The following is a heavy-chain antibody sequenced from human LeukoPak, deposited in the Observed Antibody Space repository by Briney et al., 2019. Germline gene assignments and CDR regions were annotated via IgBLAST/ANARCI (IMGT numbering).Heavy chain of an antibody. J-gene: IGHJ4*02. CDR3: ARLRDSNNWYAVDY. V-gene: IGHV4-59*01. Sequence: SETLSLTCTVSGASISGYYWNWIRQPPGKGLEWIGYIYYTGSSYYNPSLKSRVTISVDMSKSQFSLKLNSVTAADTAVYYCARLRDSNNWYAVDYWGQGTLVTVSS. CDR2: IYYTGSS. CDR1: GASISGYY. D-gene: IGHD6-13*01.